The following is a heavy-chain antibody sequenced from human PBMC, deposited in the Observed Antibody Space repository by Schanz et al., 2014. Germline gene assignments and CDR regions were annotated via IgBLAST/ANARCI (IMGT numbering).Heavy chain of an antibody. J-gene: IGHJ4*02. D-gene: IGHD5-12*01. CDR1: GFKFSIYA. CDR3: AKDGVEAVATV. CDR2: MFPGGNT. V-gene: IGHV3-NL1*01. Sequence: QVQLVDSGGGAVQPGRSLRLSCAASGFKFSIYAMHWVRQAPGKGLEWVSIMFPGGNTYYADSVKGRFTISRDNSKNTLFLQMNSLRAEDTAVYYCAKDGVEAVATVWGQGILVTVSS.